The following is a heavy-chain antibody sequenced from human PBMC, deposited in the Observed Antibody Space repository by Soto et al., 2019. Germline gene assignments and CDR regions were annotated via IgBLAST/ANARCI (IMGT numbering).Heavy chain of an antibody. CDR1: GFTFTSSA. D-gene: IGHD3-10*01. CDR2: IVVGSGNT. V-gene: IGHV1-58*01. CDR3: AAFMVPGGITAPARRYDYYGMDV. Sequence: SVKVSCKASGFTFTSSAVQWVRQARGQRLEWIGWIVVGSGNTNYAQKFQERVTITRDMSTSTAYMELSSLRSEDTAVYYCAAFMVPGGITAPARRYDYYGMDVWGQGTTVTVSS. J-gene: IGHJ6*02.